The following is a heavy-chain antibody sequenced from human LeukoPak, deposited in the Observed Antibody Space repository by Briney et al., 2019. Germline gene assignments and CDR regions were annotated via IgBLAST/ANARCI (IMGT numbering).Heavy chain of an antibody. CDR2: TYYRSKWYN. Sequence: SQTLSLTCAISGDTVSNKNAAWNWIRQSPSSGLEWLGRTYYRSKWYNDYAVSVKGRIDINPDTSKNQFSLRLHLVTPEDTAVYFCAREGVGATMANWGQGTLVTVSS. V-gene: IGHV6-1*01. D-gene: IGHD1-26*01. CDR3: AREGVGATMAN. CDR1: GDTVSNKNAA. J-gene: IGHJ4*02.